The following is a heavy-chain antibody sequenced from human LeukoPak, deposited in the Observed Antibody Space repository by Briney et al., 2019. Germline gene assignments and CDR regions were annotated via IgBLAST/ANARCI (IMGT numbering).Heavy chain of an antibody. D-gene: IGHD5-12*01. J-gene: IGHJ4*02. Sequence: GSLRLSCAASGFTFSSYAMNWVRQPTGKGLEWIGDISSGGSRHYNPSLKSRVTISVDTSKNQFSLKLSYVTAADTAVYYCARRYGDYGLDYWGQGTLVTVSS. V-gene: IGHV4-34*01. CDR3: ARRYGDYGLDY. CDR1: GFTFSSYA. CDR2: ISSGGSR.